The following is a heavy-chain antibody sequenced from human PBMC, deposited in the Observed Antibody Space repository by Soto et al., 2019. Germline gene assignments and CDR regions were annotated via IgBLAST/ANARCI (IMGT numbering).Heavy chain of an antibody. Sequence: SETLSLTCAVYGGSFSGYYWSWIRQPPGKGLEWIGEINHSGSTNYNPSLKSRVTISVDTSNNQFSLKLSSVTAADTAVYYCARPGGYGAYDRYYRDVWGKGTRFTFS. CDR2: INHSGST. V-gene: IGHV4-34*01. CDR3: ARPGGYGAYDRYYRDV. D-gene: IGHD5-12*01. J-gene: IGHJ6*03. CDR1: GGSFSGYY.